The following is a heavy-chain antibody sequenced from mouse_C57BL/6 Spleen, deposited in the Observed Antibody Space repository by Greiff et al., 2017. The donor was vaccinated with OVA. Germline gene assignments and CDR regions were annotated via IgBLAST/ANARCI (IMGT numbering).Heavy chain of an antibody. D-gene: IGHD4-1*01. CDR1: GYTFTSYW. CDR2: IDPSDSYT. CDR3: ARYWDPYAMDY. V-gene: IGHV1-50*01. Sequence: QVQLQQSGAELVKPGASVKLSCKASGYTFTSYWMQWVKQRPGQGLEWIGEIDPSDSYTNYNQKFKGKATLTVDTSSSTAYMQLSSLTSEDAAVYYCARYWDPYAMDYWGQGTSVTVSS. J-gene: IGHJ4*01.